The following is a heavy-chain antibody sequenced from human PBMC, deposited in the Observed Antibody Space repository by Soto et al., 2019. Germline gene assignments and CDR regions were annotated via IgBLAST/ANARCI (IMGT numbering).Heavy chain of an antibody. CDR3: AKDGHQTSTFAFDM. V-gene: IGHV3-30*02. CDR2: IRYDESDK. Sequence: QVQLVESGGGVVQPGRSLRLSCAASGFTFRRFNMHWVRQVPGKGLEWVAFIRYDESDKYYVDSVKGRFTISRDNSKNTLYLQMDSPRAEDTAMYYCAKDGHQTSTFAFDMWGQGTMVTVSS. CDR1: GFTFRRFN. J-gene: IGHJ3*02.